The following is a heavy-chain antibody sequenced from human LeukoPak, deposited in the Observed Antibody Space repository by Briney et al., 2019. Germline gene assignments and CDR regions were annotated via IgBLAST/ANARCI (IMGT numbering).Heavy chain of an antibody. CDR1: GGSISSGGYY. D-gene: IGHD3-10*01. J-gene: IGHJ4*02. CDR3: ARVRVTMVRGAMGYFDY. CDR2: IYYSGST. V-gene: IGHV4-31*03. Sequence: SETLSLSCTVSGGSISSGGYYWSWIRQHPGKGLEWIGYIYYSGSTYYNPSLKSRVTISVDTSKNQFSLKLSSVPAADTAVYYCARVRVTMVRGAMGYFDYWGQGTLVTVSS.